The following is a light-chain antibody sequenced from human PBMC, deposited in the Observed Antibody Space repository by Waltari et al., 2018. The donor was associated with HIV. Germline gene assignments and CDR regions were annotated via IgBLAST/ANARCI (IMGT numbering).Light chain of an antibody. V-gene: IGLV2-14*03. CDR1: SSDVGGYNY. CDR2: DVS. J-gene: IGLJ2*01. Sequence: QSALTQPASVSGSPGQSITISCTGTSSDVGGYNYVSWYQQHPGKAPKLMIYDVSNRPSGVSNSFSGSNSGNTASLTISGLQAEDEADYYCSSYTSSSTPLVVFGGGTKLTVL. CDR3: SSYTSSSTPLVV.